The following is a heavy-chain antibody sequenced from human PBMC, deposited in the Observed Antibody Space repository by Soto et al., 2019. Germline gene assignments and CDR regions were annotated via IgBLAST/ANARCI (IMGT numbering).Heavy chain of an antibody. CDR3: ARGLGYCSGGSCYSPKTGGYYYYGMDV. CDR1: GFTFSSYS. CDR2: ISSSSSTI. D-gene: IGHD2-15*01. V-gene: IGHV3-48*02. Sequence: EVQLVESGGGLVQPGGSLRLSCAASGFTFSSYSMNWVRQAPGKGLEGVSYISSSSSTIYYADSVKGRFTISRDNAKNSLYLQMNSLRDEDTAVYYCARGLGYCSGGSCYSPKTGGYYYYGMDVWGQGTTVTVSS. J-gene: IGHJ6*02.